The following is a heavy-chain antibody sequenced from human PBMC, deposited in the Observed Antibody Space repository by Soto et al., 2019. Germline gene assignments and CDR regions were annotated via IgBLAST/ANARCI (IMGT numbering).Heavy chain of an antibody. D-gene: IGHD3-10*01. Sequence: ASVKVSCKASGYTFTSYYMHWVRQAPGQGLEWMGWMNPNSGNTGYAQKFQGRVTMTRNTSISTAYMELSSLRSEDTAVYYCARAITMVRGVIRWFDPWGQGTLVTVSS. CDR1: GYTFTSYY. V-gene: IGHV1-8*02. J-gene: IGHJ5*02. CDR3: ARAITMVRGVIRWFDP. CDR2: MNPNSGNT.